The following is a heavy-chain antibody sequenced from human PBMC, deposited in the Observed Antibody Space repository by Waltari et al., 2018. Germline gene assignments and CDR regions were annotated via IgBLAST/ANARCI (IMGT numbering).Heavy chain of an antibody. D-gene: IGHD3-3*01. CDR2: INPNSGGT. CDR1: GYTFTGYY. V-gene: IGHV1-2*06. Sequence: QVQLVQSGAEVKKPGASVKVSCKASGYTFTGYYMHWVRQAPGPGLEWMGRINPNSGGTNYAQKFQGRVTMTRDTSISTAYMELSRLRSDDTAVYYCAGETPFITIFGVVSQGYYMDVWGKGTTVTVSS. CDR3: AGETPFITIFGVVSQGYYMDV. J-gene: IGHJ6*03.